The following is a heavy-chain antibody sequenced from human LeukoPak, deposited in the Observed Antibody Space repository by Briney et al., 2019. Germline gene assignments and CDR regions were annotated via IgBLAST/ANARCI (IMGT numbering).Heavy chain of an antibody. V-gene: IGHV3-21*01. CDR3: ARDRGSSWREFFLDS. J-gene: IGHJ4*02. D-gene: IGHD3-10*01. Sequence: PGRSLRLSCAASGFTFRSYGMHWVRQAPGKGLEWVSSISNTGSYMYYADSVKGRFTVSRDNSNNSLYLQMNNLRADDTAVYYCARDRGSSWREFFLDSWGQGTLATVSS. CDR2: ISNTGSYM. CDR1: GFTFRSYG.